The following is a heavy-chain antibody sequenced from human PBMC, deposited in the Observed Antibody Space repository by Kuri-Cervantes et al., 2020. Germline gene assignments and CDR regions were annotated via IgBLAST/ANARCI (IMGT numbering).Heavy chain of an antibody. D-gene: IGHD1-26*01. CDR1: GYSISSGYY. CDR2: IYHSGRT. J-gene: IGHJ4*02. Sequence: SQTLSLTCGVSGYSISSGYYWGWIRQPPGKGLECIGSIYHSGRTYFNPSLKSRVSISVDTSKNQFSLNLSSVTAADTAVYYCARGRRRKVGATTNRKERGYYFDYWGQGTLVTVSS. V-gene: IGHV4-38-2*01. CDR3: ARGRRRKVGATTNRKERGYYFDY.